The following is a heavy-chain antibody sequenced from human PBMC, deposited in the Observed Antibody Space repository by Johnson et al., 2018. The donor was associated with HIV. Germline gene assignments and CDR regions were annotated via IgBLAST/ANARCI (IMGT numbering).Heavy chain of an antibody. J-gene: IGHJ3*02. V-gene: IGHV3-49*04. D-gene: IGHD3-16*01. CDR1: GFTFSDHY. CDR3: TRDPWGWDAFDI. CDR2: IESKAYGGTT. Sequence: VQLVESGGGLVQPGGSLRLSCAVSGFTFSDHYMDWVRQAPGKGLEWVGHIESKAYGGTTEYAASVKGRFTISRDDSKSIAYLQMNSLKTEDTAVYYCTRDPWGWDAFDIWGQGTMVTVSS.